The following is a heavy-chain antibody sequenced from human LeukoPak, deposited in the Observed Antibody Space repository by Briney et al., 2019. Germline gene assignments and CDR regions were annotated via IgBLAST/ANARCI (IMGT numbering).Heavy chain of an antibody. J-gene: IGHJ6*03. D-gene: IGHD3-16*01. Sequence: GGSLRLSCAASGFTFSDHYMSWIRQAPGKGLEWVAFIRYDGSNKYYADSVKGRFTISRDNSKNTLYLQMNSLRAEDAAVYYCAKDLGQFGDFYYMDVWGKGTTVTVSS. CDR3: AKDLGQFGDFYYMDV. CDR1: GFTFSDHY. CDR2: IRYDGSNK. V-gene: IGHV3-30*02.